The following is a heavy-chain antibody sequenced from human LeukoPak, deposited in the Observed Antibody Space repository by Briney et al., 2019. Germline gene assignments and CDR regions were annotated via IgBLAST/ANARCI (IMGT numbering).Heavy chain of an antibody. CDR2: ISYDGSNK. V-gene: IGHV3-30*18. Sequence: PGRSLRLSCAASGFTFSSYGMHWVRQAPGKGLEWVAVISYDGSNKYYADSVKGRFTISRDNSKNTLYLQMNSLRAEDTAVYYCAKDPLWASYGSSGYLFDYWGQGTLVTVSS. J-gene: IGHJ4*02. CDR3: AKDPLWASYGSSGYLFDY. CDR1: GFTFSSYG. D-gene: IGHD3-22*01.